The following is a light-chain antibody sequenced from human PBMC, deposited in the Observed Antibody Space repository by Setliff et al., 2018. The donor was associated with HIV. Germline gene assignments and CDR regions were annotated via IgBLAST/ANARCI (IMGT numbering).Light chain of an antibody. J-gene: IGLJ1*01. CDR2: EGS. V-gene: IGLV2-23*01. Sequence: ALAQPASVSGSPGQSIAISCTGTSSDIGSYKFVSWYQHHPDKGPKLIIYEGSKRPSGVSNRFSASKSGNTASLTISGLQAEDEADYYCSSYVGSSAYVFGPGTKVTVL. CDR3: SSYVGSSAYV. CDR1: SSDIGSYKF.